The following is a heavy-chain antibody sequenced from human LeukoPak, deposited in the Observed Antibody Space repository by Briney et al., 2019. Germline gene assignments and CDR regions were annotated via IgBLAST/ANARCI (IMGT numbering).Heavy chain of an antibody. Sequence: GSLGPSCEASGLPYRNYSLTWVRQAPGKGLEWLSNISDDGSYATYADSVRGRFTISRDNAKNSLFLQMNSLRVEDTAVYYCARTMGRGPGGHFDYWGQGTLVTVSS. D-gene: IGHD3-10*01. CDR1: GLPYRNYS. V-gene: IGHV3-11*03. J-gene: IGHJ4*02. CDR2: ISDDGSYA. CDR3: ARTMGRGPGGHFDY.